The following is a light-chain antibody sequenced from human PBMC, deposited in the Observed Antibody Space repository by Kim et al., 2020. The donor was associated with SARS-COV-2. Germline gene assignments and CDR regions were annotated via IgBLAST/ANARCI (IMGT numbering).Light chain of an antibody. J-gene: IGKJ2*01. CDR3: LQYNSYPYT. V-gene: IGKV1-17*01. CDR1: HDIRND. CDR2: GAS. Sequence: SASVGDRVTLTCRASHDIRNDLGWYQQKPGKAPKRLIYGASSLPSGVPSRFSGSRSGTEFTLTISSLQPEDFASYYCLQYNSYPYTFGQGTKLEI.